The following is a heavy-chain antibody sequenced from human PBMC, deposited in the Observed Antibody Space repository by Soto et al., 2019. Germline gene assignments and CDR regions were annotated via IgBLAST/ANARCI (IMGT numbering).Heavy chain of an antibody. D-gene: IGHD6-19*01. CDR2: ISYTGGNT. CDR3: AKALGSGTGAAYGMYX. CDR1: GFTFSSYA. Sequence: GGSLRLSCAASGFTFSSYAMSWVRQAPGKGLEWVSLISYTGGNTYYADSVKGRFTISRDNSKNTLYLQMNSLRAEDTAVYYCAKALGSGTGAAYGMYXWCQGTTVTVS. J-gene: IGHJ6*02. V-gene: IGHV3-23*01.